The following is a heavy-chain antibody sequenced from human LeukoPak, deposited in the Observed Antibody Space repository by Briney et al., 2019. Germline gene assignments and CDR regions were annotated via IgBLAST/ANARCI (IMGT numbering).Heavy chain of an antibody. J-gene: IGHJ4*02. CDR2: IIPIFGTA. CDR3: APGGSGSYYPY. CDR1: GGTFSSYA. Sequence: GASVKVSCKASGGTFSSYAISWVRQAPGQGLEWRGGIIPIFGTANYAQKFQGRVTITADESTSTAYMELSSLRSEDTAVYYCAPGGSGSYYPYWGQGTLVTVSS. V-gene: IGHV1-69*13. D-gene: IGHD3-10*01.